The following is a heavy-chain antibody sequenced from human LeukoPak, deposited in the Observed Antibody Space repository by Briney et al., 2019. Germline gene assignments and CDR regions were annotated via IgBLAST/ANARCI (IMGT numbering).Heavy chain of an antibody. CDR3: ARDALLGAEDY. CDR1: GGSIGSGSYY. D-gene: IGHD7-27*01. Sequence: TSETLSLTCTVSGGSIGSGSYYWSWIRQPAGKGLEWIGRIYTSGSTNYNPSLKSRVTISVDTSKNQFSLKLSSVTAADTAVYYCARDALLGAEDYWGQGTLVTVSS. V-gene: IGHV4-61*02. CDR2: IYTSGST. J-gene: IGHJ4*02.